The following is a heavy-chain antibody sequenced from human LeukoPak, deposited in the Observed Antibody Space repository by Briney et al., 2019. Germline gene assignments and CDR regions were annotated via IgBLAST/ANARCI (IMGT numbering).Heavy chain of an antibody. CDR1: GYTLTELS. CDR3: ATASYGDYVPVGY. V-gene: IGHV1-24*01. D-gene: IGHD4-17*01. CDR2: FDPEDGET. Sequence: VASVKVSCKVSGYTLTELSMHWVRQAPGKGLEWMGGFDPEDGETIYAQKFQGRVTMTEDTSTNTAYMELSSLRSEDTALYYCATASYGDYVPVGYWGQGTLVTVSS. J-gene: IGHJ4*02.